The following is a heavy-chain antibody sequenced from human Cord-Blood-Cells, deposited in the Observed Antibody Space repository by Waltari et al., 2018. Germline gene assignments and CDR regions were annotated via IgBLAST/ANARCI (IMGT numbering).Heavy chain of an antibody. CDR1: GGSFSCYS. D-gene: IGHD2-15*01. V-gene: IGHV4-34*01. Sequence: QVQLQHWGAGPLKPSETLSLTCPVHGGSFSCYSWSRIRQPPGKGLEWIGEINHSGSTNYNPSLKSRVTISVDTSKNQFSLKLSSVTAADTAVYYCARGQKEEVASDAFDIWGQGTMVTVSS. CDR2: INHSGST. J-gene: IGHJ3*02. CDR3: ARGQKEEVASDAFDI.